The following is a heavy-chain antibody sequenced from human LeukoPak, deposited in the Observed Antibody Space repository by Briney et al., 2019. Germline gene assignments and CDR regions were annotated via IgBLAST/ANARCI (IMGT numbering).Heavy chain of an antibody. CDR2: INNDGSST. D-gene: IGHD3-22*01. Sequence: GGSLRLSCAASGFTFSSYWMHWVRQAPGKGLVWVSRINNDGSSTSYADSVKGRFTISRDNAKNTLYLQMNSLRAEDTAVYYCARDCYYDSSGYYYGGDAFDIWGQGTMVTVSS. J-gene: IGHJ3*02. CDR1: GFTFSSYW. CDR3: ARDCYYDSSGYYYGGDAFDI. V-gene: IGHV3-74*01.